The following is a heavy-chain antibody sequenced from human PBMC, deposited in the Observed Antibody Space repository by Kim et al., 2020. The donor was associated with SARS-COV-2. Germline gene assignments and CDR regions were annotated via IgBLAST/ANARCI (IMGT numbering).Heavy chain of an antibody. Sequence: SETLSLTCTVSGGSISSGSYYWSWIRQPAGKGLEWIGRIYTSGSTNYNPSLKSRVTISVDTSKNQFSLKLSSVTAADTAVYYCASHPKARNGGSRGFDYWGQGTLVTVSS. CDR1: GGSISSGSYY. CDR2: IYTSGST. D-gene: IGHD2-8*01. J-gene: IGHJ4*02. V-gene: IGHV4-61*02. CDR3: ASHPKARNGGSRGFDY.